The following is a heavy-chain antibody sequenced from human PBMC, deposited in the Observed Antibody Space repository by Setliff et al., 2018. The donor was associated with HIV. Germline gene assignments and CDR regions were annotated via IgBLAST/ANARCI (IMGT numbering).Heavy chain of an antibody. CDR2: IKSDGTEK. J-gene: IGHJ5*01. V-gene: IGHV3-7*01. CDR3: AKDRLLDGSSWFDS. Sequence: PGGSLRLSCAASGFTLSDYYMTWVRQAPGKGLEWVGNIKSDGTEKNYADSVRGRFTVSRDNSKNTLYLQMNSLRPEDTALYYCAKDRLLDGSSWFDSWGQGTLVTVSS. CDR1: GFTLSDYY. D-gene: IGHD6-13*01.